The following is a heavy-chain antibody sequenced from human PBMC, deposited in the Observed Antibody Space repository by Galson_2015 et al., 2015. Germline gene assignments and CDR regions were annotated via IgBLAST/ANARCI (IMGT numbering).Heavy chain of an antibody. D-gene: IGHD3-16*02. CDR3: ARVVMITFGGVIVNDGAFDI. J-gene: IGHJ3*02. V-gene: IGHV4-59*01. Sequence: SETLSLTCTVSGGSISSYYWSWIRQPPGKGLEWIGYIYYSGSTNYNPSLKSRVTISVDTSKNQFSLKLSSVTAADTAVYYCARVVMITFGGVIVNDGAFDIWGQGTMVTVSS. CDR2: IYYSGST. CDR1: GGSISSYY.